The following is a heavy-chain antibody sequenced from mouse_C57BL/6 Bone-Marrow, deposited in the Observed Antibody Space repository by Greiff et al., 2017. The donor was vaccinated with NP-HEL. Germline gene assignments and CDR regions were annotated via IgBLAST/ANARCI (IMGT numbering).Heavy chain of an antibody. Sequence: EVHLVESEGGLVQPGSSMKLSCTASGFTFSDYYMAWVRQVPEKGLEWVANINYDGSSTYYLDSLKSRFIISRDNAKNILYLQMSSLKSEDTATYYCAREPYGSSSLYYFDYWGQGTTLTVSS. J-gene: IGHJ2*01. CDR3: AREPYGSSSLYYFDY. CDR1: GFTFSDYY. D-gene: IGHD1-1*01. V-gene: IGHV5-16*01. CDR2: INYDGSST.